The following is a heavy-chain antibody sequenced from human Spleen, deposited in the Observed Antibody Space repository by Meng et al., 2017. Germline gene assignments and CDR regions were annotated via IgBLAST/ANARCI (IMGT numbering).Heavy chain of an antibody. J-gene: IGHJ6*02. CDR2: IDSSGRTK. D-gene: IGHD5/OR15-5a*01. CDR1: GFVFSTYE. CDR3: ARDLSNEGSYFYYGMDV. Sequence: GESLKISCAGSGFVFSTYEMIWVRQAPGKGLEWVSYIDSSGRTKYYADSVKGRFTISRDNAKSSLYLQMNSLRAEDTADYYCARDLSNEGSYFYYGMDVWGLGTTVTVSS. V-gene: IGHV3-48*03.